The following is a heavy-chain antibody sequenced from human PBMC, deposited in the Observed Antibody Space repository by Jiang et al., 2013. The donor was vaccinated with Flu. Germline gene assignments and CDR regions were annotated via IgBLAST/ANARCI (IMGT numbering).Heavy chain of an antibody. V-gene: IGHV1-18*01. Sequence: QVQLVQSAAEVKKPGASVKVSCKASGYTFNSYGIGWVRQAPGQGLEWMGWINTNKGNTDYAQKFQGRVTMTADTSTSTAYMELRSLTSDDTAVYYCARDWQHYGGADAFDFWGQGTMVTVSS. CDR2: INTNKGNT. D-gene: IGHD4-23*01. CDR1: GYTFNSYG. J-gene: IGHJ3*01. CDR3: ARDWQHYGGADAFDF.